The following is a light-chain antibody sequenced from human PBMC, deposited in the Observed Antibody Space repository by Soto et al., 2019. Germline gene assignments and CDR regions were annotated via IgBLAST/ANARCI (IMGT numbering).Light chain of an antibody. CDR1: SSDVGSYNY. CDR3: SSYASSGAHI. V-gene: IGLV2-14*01. Sequence: QSALTQPASVSGSPGQSITISCTGTSSDVGSYNYVSWYRQHPGQAPKLMIYDVNNRPSGVSNRFSGSKSGNTASLTISGLQAEDEADYYCSSYASSGAHIFGTGTKLTVL. J-gene: IGLJ1*01. CDR2: DVN.